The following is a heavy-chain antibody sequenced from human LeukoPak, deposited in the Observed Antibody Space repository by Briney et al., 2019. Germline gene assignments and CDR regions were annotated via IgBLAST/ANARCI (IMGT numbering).Heavy chain of an antibody. D-gene: IGHD3-22*01. CDR3: ARVAGYYYDSSGYPTYYYYYMDV. V-gene: IGHV3-21*01. CDR1: GFTFSSYS. J-gene: IGHJ6*03. CDR2: ISSSSSYI. Sequence: GGSLRLSCAASGFTFSSYSMNWVRQAPGKGLEWVSSISSSSSYIYYADSVKGRFTISRENAKNSLYLQMNSLRAEDTAVYYCARVAGYYYDSSGYPTYYYYYMDVWGKGTTVTVSS.